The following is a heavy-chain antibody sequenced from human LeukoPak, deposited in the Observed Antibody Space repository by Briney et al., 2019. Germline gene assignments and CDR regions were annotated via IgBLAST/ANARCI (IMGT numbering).Heavy chain of an antibody. V-gene: IGHV3-7*01. CDR3: ARDKAGYYYDSSGYYY. CDR2: IKQDGSEK. Sequence: PGGSLRLSCAASGFTFSSYWMSWVRQAPGKGLEWVANIKQDGSEKYYVDSVKGRFTISRDNAKNSLYLQMNSLRAEDTAVYYCARDKAGYYYDSSGYYYWGQGTLVTVSS. D-gene: IGHD3-22*01. J-gene: IGHJ4*02. CDR1: GFTFSSYW.